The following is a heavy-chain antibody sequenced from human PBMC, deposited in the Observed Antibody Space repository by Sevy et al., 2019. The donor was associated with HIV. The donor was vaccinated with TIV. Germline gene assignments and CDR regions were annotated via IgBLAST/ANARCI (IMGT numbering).Heavy chain of an antibody. CDR3: ARSLYDFWSGYVGDYFDY. CDR2: IKQDGSEK. V-gene: IGHV3-7*01. Sequence: GGSLRLSCAASGFTFSSYWMSWVRQAPGKGLEWLANIKQDGSEKYYVDSVKGRFTISRDNAKNSLYLQMNSLRAEDTAVYYCARSLYDFWSGYVGDYFDYWGQGTLVTVSS. D-gene: IGHD3-3*01. J-gene: IGHJ4*02. CDR1: GFTFSSYW.